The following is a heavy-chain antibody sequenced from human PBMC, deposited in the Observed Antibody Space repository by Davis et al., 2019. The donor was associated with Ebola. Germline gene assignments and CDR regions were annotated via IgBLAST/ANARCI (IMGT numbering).Heavy chain of an antibody. V-gene: IGHV3-11*04. CDR1: GFTFSDYY. J-gene: IGHJ4*02. Sequence: GGSLRLSCAASGFTFSDYYMSWIRQAPGKGLEWVSYSSSSGSTISYADSVKGRFTISRDNAKNTLYLQMNSLRAEDTAVYYCARGGRWLQFATDYWGQGTLVTVSS. CDR3: ARGGRWLQFATDY. D-gene: IGHD5-24*01. CDR2: SSSSGSTI.